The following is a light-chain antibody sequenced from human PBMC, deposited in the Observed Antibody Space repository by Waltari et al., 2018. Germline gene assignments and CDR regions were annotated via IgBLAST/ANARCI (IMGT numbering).Light chain of an antibody. CDR3: QNYVRLPAT. Sequence: EIVLTQSPGTLSLSTGERATLSCRASQSVARALAWYQQKPGQPPRLLIYNTYTRATGVPDRFSGGGSGTDFSLTISRLEPEDFAVYYCQNYVRLPATFGQGTKVEIK. CDR1: QSVARA. V-gene: IGKV3-20*01. J-gene: IGKJ1*01. CDR2: NTY.